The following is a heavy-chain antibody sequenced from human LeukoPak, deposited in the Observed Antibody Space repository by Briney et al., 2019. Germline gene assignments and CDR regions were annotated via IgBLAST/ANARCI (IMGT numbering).Heavy chain of an antibody. Sequence: GGSLRLSCSASGFTFSDYDMNWVRQAPGKGLEWVSSISGLSTHIYYGDSVKGRFSISRGNAKNSVYLQMNSLRAEDTAVYYCSTAKFDNWGQGTLVTVSS. V-gene: IGHV3-69-1*02. J-gene: IGHJ4*02. CDR1: GFTFSDYD. CDR3: STAKFDN. CDR2: ISGLSTHI.